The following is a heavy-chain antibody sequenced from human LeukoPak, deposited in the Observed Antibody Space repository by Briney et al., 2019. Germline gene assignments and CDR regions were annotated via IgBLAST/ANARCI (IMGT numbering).Heavy chain of an antibody. D-gene: IGHD2-2*01. V-gene: IGHV3-30*02. Sequence: GGSLRLSCAASGFTFSSYAMHWVRQAPGKGLEWVTFIRYDGNIKHYADSVKGRFIISRDNSKNTVSLHMNSLRAEDTAVYYCAEARAFGSYCSSTRCHGGFDYWGQGTLVTVSS. CDR3: AEARAFGSYCSSTRCHGGFDY. CDR2: IRYDGNIK. CDR1: GFTFSSYA. J-gene: IGHJ4*02.